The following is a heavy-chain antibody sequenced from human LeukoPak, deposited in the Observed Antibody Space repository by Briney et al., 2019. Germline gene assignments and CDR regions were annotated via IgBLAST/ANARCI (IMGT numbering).Heavy chain of an antibody. CDR1: GFTFSSYW. CDR3: ARIRTSYYFDY. V-gene: IGHV3-7*01. Sequence: GGSLRLSCAGSGFTFSSYWMNWVRQAPGKGLEWVANIKQDGSEKYYVDSVKGRFTISRDNAKNSLYLQMNSLRAEDTAVYYCARIRTSYYFDYWGQGTLVTVSS. J-gene: IGHJ4*02. D-gene: IGHD3-10*01. CDR2: IKQDGSEK.